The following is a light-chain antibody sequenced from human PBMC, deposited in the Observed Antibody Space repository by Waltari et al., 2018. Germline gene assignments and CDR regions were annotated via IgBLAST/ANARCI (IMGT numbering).Light chain of an antibody. J-gene: IGLJ3*02. Sequence: QSALTQEASVSGTVGQKVTISCPGNSTNVGSYAVGWYQQISHGAPKTVMFGNSLPSGIPYRFSGSKSGTTASLTISGLQPEDEDDYYCSTWDYSLSAQVFGGGTKLTVL. CDR2: GNS. V-gene: IGLV1-44*01. CDR1: STNVGSYA. CDR3: STWDYSLSAQV.